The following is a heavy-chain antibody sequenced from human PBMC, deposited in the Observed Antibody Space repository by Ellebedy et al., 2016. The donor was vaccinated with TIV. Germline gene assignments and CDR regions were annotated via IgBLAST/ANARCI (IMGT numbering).Heavy chain of an antibody. J-gene: IGHJ4*02. Sequence: SVKVSCXASGDTFSSFAVSWVRQAPGQGLEWMGGIIPMFGTVEYAQKFQGRVTITADKSTSTAYMELSSLISEDTAVYYCAISTVTTEMDYWGQGTLVTVSS. V-gene: IGHV1-69*06. CDR2: IIPMFGTV. D-gene: IGHD4-17*01. CDR1: GDTFSSFA. CDR3: AISTVTTEMDY.